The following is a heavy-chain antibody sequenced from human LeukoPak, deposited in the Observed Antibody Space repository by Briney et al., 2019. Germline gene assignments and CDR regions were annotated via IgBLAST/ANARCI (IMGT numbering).Heavy chain of an antibody. CDR3: TREARGIGFDY. CDR1: GDSVSGNTIA. CDR2: TYYRSKWYN. Sequence: SQTLSLTCAISGDSVSGNTIAWNWIRPSPSRGLEWLGRTYYRSKWYNEYAVSVTSRLSINADTSRNQFSLHLNSVTPEGTAVYYCTREARGIGFDYWGQGTLVTVSS. J-gene: IGHJ4*02. V-gene: IGHV6-1*01.